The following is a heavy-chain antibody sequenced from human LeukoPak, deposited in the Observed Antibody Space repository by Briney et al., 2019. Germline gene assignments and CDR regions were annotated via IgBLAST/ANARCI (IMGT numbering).Heavy chain of an antibody. CDR3: ARGLRNYGDYFPDY. V-gene: IGHV1-8*01. J-gene: IGHJ4*02. Sequence: ASVKVSCKASGYTFTSYDINWVRQATGQGLEWMGWMNPNSGNTGYAQKFQGRVTMTRNTSISTAYMELSSLRSEDTAVYYCARGLRNYGDYFPDYWGQGTLVTASS. CDR2: MNPNSGNT. CDR1: GYTFTSYD. D-gene: IGHD4-17*01.